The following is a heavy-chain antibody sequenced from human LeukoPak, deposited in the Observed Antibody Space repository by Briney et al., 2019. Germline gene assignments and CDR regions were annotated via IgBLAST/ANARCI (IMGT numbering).Heavy chain of an antibody. Sequence: GGSLRLSCAASGFTFSSYSMNWVRQAPGKGLEWVSYISSSSSTIYYADSVKGRFTISRDNAKNTLYLQMNSLRAEDTAVYYCAKSTRVPLTTVTTFLFAWGQGTLVTVSS. J-gene: IGHJ5*02. CDR1: GFTFSSYS. CDR2: ISSSSSTI. D-gene: IGHD4-17*01. CDR3: AKSTRVPLTTVTTFLFA. V-gene: IGHV3-48*04.